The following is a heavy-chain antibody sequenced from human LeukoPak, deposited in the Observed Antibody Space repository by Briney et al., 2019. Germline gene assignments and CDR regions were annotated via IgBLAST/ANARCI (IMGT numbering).Heavy chain of an antibody. CDR1: GFSFTDYP. CDR2: IRTTAEGAKYA. Sequence: GGSLRLSCATSGFSFTDYPMNWVRQAPGKGLEWISNIRTTAEGAKYAYYADSVKGRVTISRDDGKNTLYLHMNSLRDDDTTVYYCATDQRYAFDYWGQGILVTVSS. J-gene: IGHJ4*02. D-gene: IGHD3-9*01. CDR3: ATDQRYAFDY. V-gene: IGHV3-48*02.